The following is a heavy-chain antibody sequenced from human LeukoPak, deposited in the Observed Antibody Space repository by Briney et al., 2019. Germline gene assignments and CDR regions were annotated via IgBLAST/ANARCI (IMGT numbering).Heavy chain of an antibody. J-gene: IGHJ3*02. Sequence: SVKVSFKASGGTFSSYAISWVRQAPGQGLEWMGGIIPIFGTANYAQKFQGRVTITADESTSTAYMELSSLRSEDTAVYYCARGLGWINKDPDVFDIWGQGTMVTVSS. V-gene: IGHV1-69*13. CDR3: ARGLGWINKDPDVFDI. CDR1: GGTFSSYA. CDR2: IIPIFGTA. D-gene: IGHD2-2*03.